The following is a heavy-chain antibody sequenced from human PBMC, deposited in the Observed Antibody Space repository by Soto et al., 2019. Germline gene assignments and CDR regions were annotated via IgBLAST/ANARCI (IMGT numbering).Heavy chain of an antibody. CDR2: ISYSGST. D-gene: IGHD4-17*01. Sequence: SETLSLTCTVSGGSISSGGYFWTWIRQHPGKGLEWIASISYSGSTYYNPTLKSRLIISVDTSKNQFSLKLSSVTAADTAVYYCARRYGASFDYWGQGTLVTVSS. J-gene: IGHJ4*02. V-gene: IGHV4-39*07. CDR3: ARRYGASFDY. CDR1: GGSISSGGYF.